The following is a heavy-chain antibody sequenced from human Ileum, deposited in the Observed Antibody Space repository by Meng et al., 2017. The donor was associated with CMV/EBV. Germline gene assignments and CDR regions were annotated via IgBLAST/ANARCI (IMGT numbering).Heavy chain of an antibody. J-gene: IGHJ4*02. D-gene: IGHD3-3*01. CDR2: IYYNGRT. CDR3: ARKGSGYNTYYFDY. V-gene: IGHV4-39*07. CDR1: GGSITNSNYY. Sequence: QLQLQDPGPGLCKPSQTLSLICTVSGGSITNSNYYWGWIRQPPGKGLEWIGSIYYNGRTYYKPSLKSRATLSIDTSNSQLSLKMTSVTAADTAVYYCARKGSGYNTYYFDYWGQGALVTVSS.